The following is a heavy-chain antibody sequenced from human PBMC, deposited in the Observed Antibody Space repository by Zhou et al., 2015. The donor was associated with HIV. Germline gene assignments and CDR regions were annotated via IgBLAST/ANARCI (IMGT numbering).Heavy chain of an antibody. CDR2: ISTYNGYT. J-gene: IGHJ6*02. CDR1: GYRFTSHG. D-gene: IGHD5-18*01. Sequence: QVQLVQSGAEVKKPGASVKVSCKASGYRFTSHGISWVRQAPGQGLEWMGWISTYNGYTDYPQKIQGRVTMTTDTSTSTAYMEMRSLRSDDTAVYFCARLEGGYNYGTFGYYGMDVWGQGTTVTVSS. CDR3: ARLEGGYNYGTFGYYGMDV. V-gene: IGHV1-18*01.